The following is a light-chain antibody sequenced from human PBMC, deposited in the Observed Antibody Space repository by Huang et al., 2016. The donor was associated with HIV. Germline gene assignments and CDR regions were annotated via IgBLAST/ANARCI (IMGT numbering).Light chain of an antibody. V-gene: IGKV3-15*01. CDR3: QQYSNWPPWT. J-gene: IGKJ1*01. CDR1: QSVSSS. Sequence: IVMTHSPATLSVSPGERATLSCTASQSVSSSLAWYQQIPGQAPRLLIYGASTRATGSPARFRGSGSGTEFTLTITSLQSEDFAVYYCQQYSNWPPWTFGQGTKVEVK. CDR2: GAS.